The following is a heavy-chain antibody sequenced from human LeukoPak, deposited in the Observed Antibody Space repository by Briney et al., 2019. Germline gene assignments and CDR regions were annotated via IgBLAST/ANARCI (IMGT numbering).Heavy chain of an antibody. J-gene: IGHJ3*02. CDR1: GFTFSSYD. CDR2: IGTAGDT. D-gene: IGHD6-13*01. V-gene: IGHV3-13*01. Sequence: QSGGSLRLSCAASGFTFSSYDMHWVRQATGKGLEWVSAIGTAGDTYYPGSVKGRFTISRENAKNSLYLQMNSLRAGDTAAYYCARRASSWSVLDIWGQGTMVTVSS. CDR3: ARRASSWSVLDI.